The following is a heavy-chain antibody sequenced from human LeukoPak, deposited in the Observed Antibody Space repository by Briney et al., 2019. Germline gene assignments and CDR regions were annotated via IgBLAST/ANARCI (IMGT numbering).Heavy chain of an antibody. CDR3: AREYYYDSSAYGDY. Sequence: ASVKVSCKASGGTFSSYGISWVRQAPGQGLEWMGWISAYNGNTNYAQKLQGRVTMTTDTSTSTAYMELRSLRSDDTAVYYCAREYYYDSSAYGDYWGQGTLVTVSS. D-gene: IGHD3-22*01. CDR2: ISAYNGNT. CDR1: GGTFSSYG. J-gene: IGHJ4*02. V-gene: IGHV1-18*01.